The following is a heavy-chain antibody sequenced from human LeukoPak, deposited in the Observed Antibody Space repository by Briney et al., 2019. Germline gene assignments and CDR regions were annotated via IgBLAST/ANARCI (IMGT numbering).Heavy chain of an antibody. CDR3: ARYCSSTSCYWTLTFDY. V-gene: IGHV4-39*07. J-gene: IGHJ4*02. D-gene: IGHD2-2*01. Sequence: SETLSLTCTVSGGSISSSSYYWGWIRQPPGKGLEWIGSIYYSGSTYYNPSLKSRVTISVDTSENQFSLKLSSVTAADTAVYYCARYCSSTSCYWTLTFDYWGQGTLVTVSS. CDR2: IYYSGST. CDR1: GGSISSSSYY.